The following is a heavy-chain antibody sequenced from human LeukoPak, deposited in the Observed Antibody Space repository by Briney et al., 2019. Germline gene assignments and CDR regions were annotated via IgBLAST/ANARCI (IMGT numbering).Heavy chain of an antibody. D-gene: IGHD3-3*01. V-gene: IGHV3-33*01. CDR2: IWYDGSNK. Sequence: SGGSLRLSCAASGFTFSSYGMHWVRQAPGKGLEWVAVIWYDGSNKYYADSVKGRFTISRDNSKNTLYLQMNSLRAEDTAVYYCARLYYDFWSGHRLGRTGMDVWGQGTTVTVSS. CDR3: ARLYYDFWSGHRLGRTGMDV. CDR1: GFTFSSYG. J-gene: IGHJ6*02.